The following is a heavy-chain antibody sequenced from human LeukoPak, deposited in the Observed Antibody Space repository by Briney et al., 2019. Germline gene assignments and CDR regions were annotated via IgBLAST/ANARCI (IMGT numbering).Heavy chain of an antibody. CDR2: ISYDGSNK. J-gene: IGHJ6*02. D-gene: IGHD3-22*01. CDR3: AKEARSGFQRTYYYYGMDV. Sequence: GRSLRLSCAASGFTFSSYGMHWVRQAPGKGLEWVAVISYDGSNKYYADSVKGLFTISRDNSKNTLYLQMNSLRAEDTAVYYCAKEARSGFQRTYYYYGMDVWGQGTTVTVSS. V-gene: IGHV3-30*18. CDR1: GFTFSSYG.